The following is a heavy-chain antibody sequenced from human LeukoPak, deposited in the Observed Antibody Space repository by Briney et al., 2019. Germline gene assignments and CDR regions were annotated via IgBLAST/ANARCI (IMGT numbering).Heavy chain of an antibody. D-gene: IGHD3-10*01. CDR2: IYPGDSDT. J-gene: IGHJ4*02. CDR1: GYSFTSYW. CDR3: ARPHGGYGSGSYYTYYFDY. V-gene: IGHV5-51*01. Sequence: GESLNLSCKGSGYSFTSYWIGWVRQMPGKGLEWMGIIYPGDSDTRYSPSFQGQVTISADKSISTAYLQWSSLKASDTAMYYCARPHGGYGSGSYYTYYFDYWGQGTLVTVSS.